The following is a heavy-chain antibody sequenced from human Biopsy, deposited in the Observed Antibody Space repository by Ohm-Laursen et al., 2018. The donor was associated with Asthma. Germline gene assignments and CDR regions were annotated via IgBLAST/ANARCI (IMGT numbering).Heavy chain of an antibody. CDR2: TNERGVT. V-gene: IGHV4-34*01. CDR3: ARGPELDV. Sequence: GTLSLTCAVYGGSFRGYYWTWIRQSPGKGLEWIGETNERGVTNNNPSLKSRVIISIDTYWNRVSLKLTSVTAADTAVYYCARGPELDVWGQGTTVTVSS. CDR1: GGSFRGYY. J-gene: IGHJ6*02.